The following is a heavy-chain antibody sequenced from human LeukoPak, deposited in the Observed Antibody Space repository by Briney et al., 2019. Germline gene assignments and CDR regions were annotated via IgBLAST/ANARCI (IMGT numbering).Heavy chain of an antibody. CDR1: GFTFGSYW. CDR3: AKDQDPHSYGSGSYAPFDY. Sequence: GGSLRLSCAASGFTFGSYWMHWVRQAPGKGLVWVSRINTDGGSTTYADSVKGRFTISRDNAKNTLYLQINGLRADDTAVYYCAKDQDPHSYGSGSYAPFDYWGQGTLVTVSS. J-gene: IGHJ4*02. CDR2: INTDGGST. D-gene: IGHD3-10*01. V-gene: IGHV3-74*01.